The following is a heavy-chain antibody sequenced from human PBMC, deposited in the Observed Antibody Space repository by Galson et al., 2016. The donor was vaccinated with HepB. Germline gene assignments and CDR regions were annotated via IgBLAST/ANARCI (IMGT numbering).Heavy chain of an antibody. CDR3: ASSVRGSGSPPGGY. CDR1: GFTFSTYW. V-gene: IGHV3-74*01. CDR2: INSDGSST. Sequence: SLRLSCAASGFTFSTYWMHWVRQAPGKGLVWVSRINSDGSSTGFADSVKGRFTISRDNAKNTRYLQMNSLRAEDTAVYYCASSVRGSGSPPGGYWGQGILVTVSS. D-gene: IGHD3-10*01. J-gene: IGHJ4*02.